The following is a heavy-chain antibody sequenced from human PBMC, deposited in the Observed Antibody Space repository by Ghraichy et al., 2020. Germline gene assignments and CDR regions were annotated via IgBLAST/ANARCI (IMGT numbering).Heavy chain of an antibody. V-gene: IGHV2-5*02. CDR3: AHRRYYDSSGYDY. Sequence: SGPTLVKPTQTLTLTCTFSGFSLSTGGEGVGWIRQPPGKALEWLALIYRGGDQRYNGALKSRLTISKVAYKNQVVLTMTNMGPVDTATYFCAHRRYYDSSGYDYWGQGTVVTVAS. J-gene: IGHJ4*02. CDR1: GFSLSTGGEG. CDR2: IYRGGDQ. D-gene: IGHD3-22*01.